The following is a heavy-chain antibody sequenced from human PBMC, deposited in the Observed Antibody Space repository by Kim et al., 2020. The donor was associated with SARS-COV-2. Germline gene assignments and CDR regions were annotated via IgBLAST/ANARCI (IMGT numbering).Heavy chain of an antibody. CDR2: ISYDGKTV. Sequence: GGSLRLSCVASGFTFSLYGMHWVRQTPVRGLEWLAVISYDGKTVHYADSAKGRFTISRDNSKNTVFLQMSRLRSDDASVYYCVKGGAEAATLSYWGQGTLVAVSS. J-gene: IGHJ4*02. CDR1: GFTFSLYG. CDR3: VKGGAEAATLSY. D-gene: IGHD1-26*01. V-gene: IGHV3-30*18.